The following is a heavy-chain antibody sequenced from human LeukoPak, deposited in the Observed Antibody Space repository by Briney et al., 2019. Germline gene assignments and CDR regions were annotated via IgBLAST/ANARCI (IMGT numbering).Heavy chain of an antibody. D-gene: IGHD3-10*01. CDR2: ISAYNGNT. V-gene: IGHV1-18*01. J-gene: IGHJ4*02. CDR3: ARDGAAMVRGVTASFDY. Sequence: GASVKVSCKASGYTFTSYDINWVRQATGQGLEWMGWISAYNGNTNYAQKLQGRVTMTTDTSTSTAYMELRSLRSDNTAVYYCARDGAAMVRGVTASFDYWGQGTLVTVSS. CDR1: GYTFTSYD.